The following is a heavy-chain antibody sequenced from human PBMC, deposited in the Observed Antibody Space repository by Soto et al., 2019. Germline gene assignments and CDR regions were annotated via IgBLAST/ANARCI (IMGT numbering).Heavy chain of an antibody. CDR3: ATRYHLDN. CDR2: IYSGGST. Sequence: PWGSLRLSCAATGFTVKNNYMSWVRQAPGKGLEWVSVIYSGGSTYYADSVKGRFTISRDNSKNTLYLQMSSLRAEDSAVYYCATRYHLDNWGQGILVTVSS. D-gene: IGHD2-2*01. CDR1: GFTVKNNY. J-gene: IGHJ4*02. V-gene: IGHV3-66*01.